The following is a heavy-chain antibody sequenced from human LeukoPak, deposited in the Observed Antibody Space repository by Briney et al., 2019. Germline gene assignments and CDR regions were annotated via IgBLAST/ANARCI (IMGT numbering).Heavy chain of an antibody. D-gene: IGHD3-22*01. CDR1: GGSISSYY. Sequence: SETLSLTCTVSGGSISSYYWSWIRQPPGKGLEWIGYIYYSGSTYYNPSLKSRVTISVDTSKNQFSLKLSSVTAADTAVYYCARGRTYYYDSSGWDDFDYWGQGTLVTVSS. V-gene: IGHV4-59*12. CDR3: ARGRTYYYDSSGWDDFDY. CDR2: IYYSGST. J-gene: IGHJ4*02.